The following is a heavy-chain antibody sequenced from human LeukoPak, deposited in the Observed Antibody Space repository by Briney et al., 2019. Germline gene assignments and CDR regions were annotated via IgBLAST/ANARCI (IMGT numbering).Heavy chain of an antibody. J-gene: IGHJ3*01. CDR3: AKKTRYCSGGSCYPPNGIY. V-gene: IGHV3-23*01. CDR2: ISGSGGGT. Sequence: GSLRLSCAASGFTFSNYAMSWVRQAPGKGLEWVSAISGSGGGTYYADSVKGRFTISRDNSKNTLYLQMNSLRAEDTAVYYCAKKTRYCSGGSCYPPNGIYWGQGTMVTVSS. CDR1: GFTFSNYA. D-gene: IGHD2-15*01.